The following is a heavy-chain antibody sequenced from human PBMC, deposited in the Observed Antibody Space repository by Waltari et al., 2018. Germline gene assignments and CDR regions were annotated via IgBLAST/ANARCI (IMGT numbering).Heavy chain of an antibody. CDR2: INHSGST. D-gene: IGHD6-19*01. V-gene: IGHV4-34*01. J-gene: IGHJ6*03. CDR1: GGSFSGYY. CDR3: ARGLLRSRYYMDV. Sequence: QVQLQQWGAGLLKPSETLSLTCAVYGGSFSGYYWSWIRQPPGKGLEWSGEINHSGSTNYNPSLKSRVTISVDTSKNQFSLKLSSVTAADTAVYYCARGLLRSRYYMDVWGKGTTVTVSS.